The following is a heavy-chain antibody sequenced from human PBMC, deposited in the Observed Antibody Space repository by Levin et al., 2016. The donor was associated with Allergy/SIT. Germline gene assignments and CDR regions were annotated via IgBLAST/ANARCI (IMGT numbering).Heavy chain of an antibody. Sequence: WIRQPPGKGLEWIGSINYSGSTYNNPSLKSRVTLSVDTSKNQVSLKLSSVTAADTAVYYCARRLLGREYFQHWGQGTLVTVSS. V-gene: IGHV4-39*01. J-gene: IGHJ1*01. CDR2: INYSGST. CDR3: ARRLLGREYFQH. D-gene: IGHD1-26*01.